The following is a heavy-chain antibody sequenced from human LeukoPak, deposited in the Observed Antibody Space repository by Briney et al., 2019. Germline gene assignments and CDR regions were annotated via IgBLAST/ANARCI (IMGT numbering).Heavy chain of an antibody. D-gene: IGHD5-18*01. Sequence: GGSLRLSCAASGFTFSSYSMNWVRQAPGKGLEWVSYISSSGSTIYYADSVKGRFTISRDNAKNSLYLQMNSLRAEDTAVYYCATIPRGYSYGYDDYWGQGTLVTVSS. CDR2: ISSSGSTI. J-gene: IGHJ4*02. V-gene: IGHV3-48*04. CDR1: GFTFSSYS. CDR3: ATIPRGYSYGYDDY.